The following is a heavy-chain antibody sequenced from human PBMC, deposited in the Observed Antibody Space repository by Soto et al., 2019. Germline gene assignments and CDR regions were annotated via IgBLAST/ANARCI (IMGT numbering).Heavy chain of an antibody. D-gene: IGHD1-7*01. CDR1: GYTFTSYG. CDR3: ARGRYNWNYLYYYYGMDV. CDR2: ISAYNGNT. J-gene: IGHJ6*02. Sequence: GASVKFSCKASGYTFTSYGISWVRQAPGQGLEWMGWISAYNGNTNYAQKLQGRVTMTTDTSTSTAYMELRSLRSDDTAVYYCARGRYNWNYLYYYYGMDVWGQGTTVTVSS. V-gene: IGHV1-18*04.